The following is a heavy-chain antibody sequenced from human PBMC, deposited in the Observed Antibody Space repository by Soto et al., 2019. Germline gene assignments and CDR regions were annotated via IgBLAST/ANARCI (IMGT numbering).Heavy chain of an antibody. Sequence: SETLSLTCTVSGGSISSSSYYWGLIRPPPGEGLEWIGSIYYSGSTYYTPSLKSRVTISVDTSKNHFSLKLSSVTAADTAVYYCACRDLVVAAAGREAGNWFDPWGQGTLVTVSS. J-gene: IGHJ5*02. CDR2: IYYSGST. CDR1: GGSISSSSYY. CDR3: ACRDLVVAAAGREAGNWFDP. D-gene: IGHD6-13*01. V-gene: IGHV4-39*01.